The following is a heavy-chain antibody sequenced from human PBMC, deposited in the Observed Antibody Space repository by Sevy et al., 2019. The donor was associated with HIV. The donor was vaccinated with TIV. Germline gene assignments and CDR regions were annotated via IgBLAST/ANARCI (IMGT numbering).Heavy chain of an antibody. J-gene: IGHJ4*02. Sequence: ASAKVSCKVSGYTLTELSMHWLRQAPGKGLEWVGSFDPEDGETVYEHNFQGRVSMTEDTSTDTAYMEVISLKFEDTAVYYCATTKDYYDSSGYPFDYWGQGTLVTVSS. CDR3: ATTKDYYDSSGYPFDY. V-gene: IGHV1-24*01. D-gene: IGHD3-22*01. CDR1: GYTLTELS. CDR2: FDPEDGET.